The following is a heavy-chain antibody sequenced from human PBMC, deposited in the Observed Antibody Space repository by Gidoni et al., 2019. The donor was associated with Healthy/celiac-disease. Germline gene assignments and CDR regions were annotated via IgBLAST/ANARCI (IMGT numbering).Heavy chain of an antibody. D-gene: IGHD3-9*01. CDR1: GFNFSSYG. Sequence: QVQLVESGGGVVQPGRSLRLSCAASGFNFSSYGMHWVRQAPGKGLEWVAVIWYDGSNKYYADSVKGRFTISRDNSKNTLYLQMNSLRAEDTAVYYCARDKTYYDILTGYETLYYFDYWGQGTLVTVSS. J-gene: IGHJ4*02. CDR2: IWYDGSNK. CDR3: ARDKTYYDILTGYETLYYFDY. V-gene: IGHV3-33*01.